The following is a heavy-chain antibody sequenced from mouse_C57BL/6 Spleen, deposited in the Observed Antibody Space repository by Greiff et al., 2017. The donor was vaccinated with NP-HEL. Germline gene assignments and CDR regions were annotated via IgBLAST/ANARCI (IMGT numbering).Heavy chain of an antibody. CDR3: ALDSSGLFDY. CDR2: IYPRSANT. J-gene: IGHJ2*01. Sequence: QVQLQQSGAELARPGASVKLSCKASGYTFTSYGISWVKQRTGQGLEWIGEIYPRSANTYYNEKFKGKATLTADKASTTAYMELRSLTSADSAVYFCALDSSGLFDYWGQGTTLTVSS. CDR1: GYTFTSYG. D-gene: IGHD3-2*02. V-gene: IGHV1-81*01.